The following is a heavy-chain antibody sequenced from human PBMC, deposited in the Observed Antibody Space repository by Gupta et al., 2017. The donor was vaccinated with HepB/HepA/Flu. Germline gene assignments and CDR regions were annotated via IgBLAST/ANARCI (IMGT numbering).Heavy chain of an antibody. Sequence: EVQLVESGGGLVQPGGSLRLSCAASGFTFSRYEMNWVRQAPGKGLEWVSYISSDVSTIYYADSVKGRFTISRDNAKNSLYLQMNSLRAEDTAVYYCAREYGSGSQFDYWGQGTLVTVSS. D-gene: IGHD3-10*01. CDR2: ISSDVSTI. J-gene: IGHJ4*02. V-gene: IGHV3-48*03. CDR3: AREYGSGSQFDY. CDR1: GFTFSRYE.